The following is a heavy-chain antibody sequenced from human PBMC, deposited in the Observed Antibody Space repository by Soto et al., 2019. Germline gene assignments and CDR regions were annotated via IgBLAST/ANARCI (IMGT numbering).Heavy chain of an antibody. J-gene: IGHJ4*02. CDR3: ARGKGCTSATCYYDYCFDY. D-gene: IGHD3-22*01. CDR2: ISINGANT. CDR1: GFTFSTYS. Sequence: GGSLRLSCAASGFTFSTYSMHWVRQAPGKGMEHVSGISINGANTYYGASVKGRFTISRNNSKNTLYLQMGSLRAEDTAVYYCARGKGCTSATCYYDYCFDYWGQGTLVTVSS. V-gene: IGHV3-64*02.